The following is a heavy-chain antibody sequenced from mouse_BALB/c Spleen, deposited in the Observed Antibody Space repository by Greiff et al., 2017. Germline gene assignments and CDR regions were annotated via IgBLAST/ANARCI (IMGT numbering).Heavy chain of an antibody. V-gene: IGHV3-6*02. CDR2: ISYDGSN. CDR3: ARQLGLRSYYAMDY. J-gene: IGHJ4*01. CDR1: GYSITSGYY. D-gene: IGHD3-1*01. Sequence: DVKLVESGPGLVKPSQSLSLTCSVTGYSITSGYYWNWIRQFPGNKLEWMGYISYDGSNNYNPSLKNRISITRDTSKNQFFLKLNSVTTEDTATYYCARQLGLRSYYAMDYWGQGTSVTVSS.